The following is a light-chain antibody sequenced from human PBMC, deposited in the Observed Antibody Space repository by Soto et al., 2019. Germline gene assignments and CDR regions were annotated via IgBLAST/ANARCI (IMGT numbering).Light chain of an antibody. Sequence: QSVLTQPPSVSATPGQRVTIACSGGRSNIGSNHVYWYQHLPGTAPKLVIFRNDQRPSGVPDRFSGSKSGTSASLAISGLRPDDEAEYYCATWDDSLRAVYFGGGTKLTVL. J-gene: IGLJ2*01. CDR1: RSNIGSNH. V-gene: IGLV1-47*01. CDR3: ATWDDSLRAVY. CDR2: RND.